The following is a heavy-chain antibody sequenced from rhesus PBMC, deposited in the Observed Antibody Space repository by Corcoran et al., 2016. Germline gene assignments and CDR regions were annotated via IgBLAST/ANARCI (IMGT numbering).Heavy chain of an antibody. Sequence: QVQLQESGPGLVKPSETLSLPCAVPGGSISGYWWGWIRQPPGKGLEWMWYIGGSSESTYYNPSLKSRVTISTDTSKNQFSLQLSSVTAADTAVYYCAIVVGGLLEVWGPGVLVTVSS. V-gene: IGHV4-165*01. CDR2: IGGSSEST. CDR3: AIVVGGLLEV. J-gene: IGHJ5-1*01. CDR1: GGSISGYW. D-gene: IGHD2-39*01.